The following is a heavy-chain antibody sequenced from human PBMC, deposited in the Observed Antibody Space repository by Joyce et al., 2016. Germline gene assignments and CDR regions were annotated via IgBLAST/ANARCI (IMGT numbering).Heavy chain of an antibody. J-gene: IGHJ1*01. CDR2: ISPMYSDT. V-gene: IGHV5-51*01. CDR1: RNTFTKSW. Sequence: EVQLVQSGAEMKKSGESLKISCKGSRNTFTKSWIAWVRQMPGKGLEGMGIISPMYSDTRYSPSFKGLVTISADKSTSTAYLQWSSLKASDTAIYYCARQETVKSDFQNWGPGTLVTV. CDR3: ARQETVKSDFQN. D-gene: IGHD4-17*01.